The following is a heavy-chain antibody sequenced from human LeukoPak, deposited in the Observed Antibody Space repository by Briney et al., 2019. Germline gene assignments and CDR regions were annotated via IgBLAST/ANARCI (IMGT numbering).Heavy chain of an antibody. J-gene: IGHJ5*02. CDR1: GGSISSYY. CDR3: ARATGYSSGWYRGYNWFDP. CDR2: IYYSGST. V-gene: IGHV4-59*01. Sequence: SETLSLTCTVSGGSISSYYWSWVRQPPGKGLEWIGCIYYSGSTNYNPSLKSRVTISVDTSKNQFSLKLSSVTAADTAVYYCARATGYSSGWYRGYNWFDPWGQGTLVTVSS. D-gene: IGHD6-19*01.